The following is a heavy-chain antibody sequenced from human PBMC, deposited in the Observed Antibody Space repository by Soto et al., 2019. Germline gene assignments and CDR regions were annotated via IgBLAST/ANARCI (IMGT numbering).Heavy chain of an antibody. J-gene: IGHJ5*02. V-gene: IGHV4-31*03. CDR3: ARGVYYYDSSGYENLNWFDP. CDR1: GDSISNGGYY. CDR2: IYYSGTT. Sequence: KASETLSLTCTVSGDSISNGGYYWTWIRQHPGKGLDWIGYIYYSGTTHYSPSLKSRVTISVDTSENQFSLKLSSVTAADTAVYFCARGVYYYDSSGYENLNWFDPWGQGTLVTVSS. D-gene: IGHD3-22*01.